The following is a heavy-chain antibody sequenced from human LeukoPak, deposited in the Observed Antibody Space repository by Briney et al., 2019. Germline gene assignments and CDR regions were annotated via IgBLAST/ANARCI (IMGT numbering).Heavy chain of an antibody. CDR3: AKDHLLTGFAPQGY. CDR1: GFTFSSYG. J-gene: IGHJ4*02. V-gene: IGHV3-23*01. D-gene: IGHD3-9*01. CDR2: ISGSGDST. Sequence: GGSLRLSCAASGFTFSSYGMSWVRQAPGKGLEWVSAISGSGDSTYYADSVKGRFTISRDNSKNTLYLQMNSLRAEDTAVYYCAKDHLLTGFAPQGYWGQGTLVTVSS.